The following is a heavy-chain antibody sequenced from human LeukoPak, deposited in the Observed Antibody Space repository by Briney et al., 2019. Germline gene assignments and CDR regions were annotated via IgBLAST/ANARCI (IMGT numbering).Heavy chain of an antibody. V-gene: IGHV1-8*03. J-gene: IGHJ6*03. Sequence: GASVKVSCKASGYTFTSYDINWVRQATGQGLEWMGWMNPNSGNTGYAQKFQGRVTITRNTSISTAYMELSSLRSEDTVVYYCARGAPDFWSVYYMDVWGKGTTVTVSS. CDR3: ARGAPDFWSVYYMDV. D-gene: IGHD3-3*01. CDR1: GYTFTSYD. CDR2: MNPNSGNT.